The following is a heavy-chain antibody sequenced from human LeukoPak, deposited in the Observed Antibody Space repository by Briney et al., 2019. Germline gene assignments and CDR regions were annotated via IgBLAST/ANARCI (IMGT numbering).Heavy chain of an antibody. V-gene: IGHV4-59*08. CDR2: IYYSGST. CDR3: ARTGRTNWFDP. CDR1: GGSISSYY. Sequence: SETLSLTCTVSGGSISSYYWSWIRQPPGKGLEWIGYIYYSGSTNYNPSLKSRVTISVDTSKNQSSLKLSSVTAADTAVYYCARTGRTNWFDPWGQGTLVTVSS. J-gene: IGHJ5*02.